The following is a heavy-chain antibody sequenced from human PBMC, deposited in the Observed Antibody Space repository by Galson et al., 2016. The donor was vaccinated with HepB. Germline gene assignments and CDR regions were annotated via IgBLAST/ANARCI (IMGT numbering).Heavy chain of an antibody. D-gene: IGHD5-18*01. V-gene: IGHV4-34*01. J-gene: IGHJ5*02. CDR3: ARDHGYSGWFDP. CDR2: INHSGST. CDR1: GGSFSGYY. Sequence: SETLSLTCAVYGGSFSGYYWSWIRQPPGKGLEWIGEINHSGSTNYNPSLKSRVTISVDTSKNQFSLKLTSATPADTAVYYCARDHGYSGWFDPWGQGTLVAVSS.